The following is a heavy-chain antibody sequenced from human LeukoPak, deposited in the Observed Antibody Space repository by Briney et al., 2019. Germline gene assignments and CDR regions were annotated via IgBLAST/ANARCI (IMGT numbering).Heavy chain of an antibody. CDR2: ISGSGSIT. Sequence: GGSLRLSCSASGFTFSLYAMNWVRQAPGKGLEWVSGISGSGSITYYADSVKGRFTISRDNSKNTLYLQMNSLRAEDTAVYYCAKAPMVRGVMRFDYWGQGTLVTVSS. J-gene: IGHJ4*02. CDR3: AKAPMVRGVMRFDY. CDR1: GFTFSLYA. V-gene: IGHV3-23*01. D-gene: IGHD3-10*01.